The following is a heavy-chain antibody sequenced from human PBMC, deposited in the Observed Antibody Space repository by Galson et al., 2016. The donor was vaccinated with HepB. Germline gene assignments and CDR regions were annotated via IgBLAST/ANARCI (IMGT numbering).Heavy chain of an antibody. CDR1: GFTFTTYE. CDR2: ISSSVIAK. Sequence: SLRLSCAASGFTFTTYEMNWVRQAPGKGLEWVSYISSSVIAKYYADSVKGRFTISRDNAQNSLYLQMNSLRAEDTAIYYCARGRRYLDYWGQGALVTVSS. J-gene: IGHJ4*02. V-gene: IGHV3-48*03. D-gene: IGHD5-24*01. CDR3: ARGRRYLDY.